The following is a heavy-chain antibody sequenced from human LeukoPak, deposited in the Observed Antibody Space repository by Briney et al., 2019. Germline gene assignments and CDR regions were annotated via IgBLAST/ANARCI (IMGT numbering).Heavy chain of an antibody. D-gene: IGHD1-26*01. CDR3: ARVPSGSYDY. V-gene: IGHV4-34*01. CDR2: INHSGST. CDR1: GGSFSGYY. J-gene: IGHJ4*02. Sequence: PSETLSLTCAVYGGSFSGYYWSWIRQPPGKGLEWIGEINHSGSTNYNLSLKSRVTISVDTSKNQFSLKLSSVTAADTAVYYCARVPSGSYDYWGQGTLVTVSS.